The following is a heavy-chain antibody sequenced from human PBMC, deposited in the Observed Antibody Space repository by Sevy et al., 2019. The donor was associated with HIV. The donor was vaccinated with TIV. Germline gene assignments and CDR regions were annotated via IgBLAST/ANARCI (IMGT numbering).Heavy chain of an antibody. J-gene: IGHJ4*02. CDR2: LSFGCGEI. CDR3: AREGCTKPHDY. Sequence: RGSLRLSCAASGFTFSKYYMSWVRQPPGKGLEWVSSLSFGCGEINYADSVKGRFTISRDNSKSSVYLQMNNLRPEDTAVYYCAREGCTKPHDYWGQGTLVTVSS. V-gene: IGHV3-23*01. CDR1: GFTFSKYY. D-gene: IGHD2-8*01.